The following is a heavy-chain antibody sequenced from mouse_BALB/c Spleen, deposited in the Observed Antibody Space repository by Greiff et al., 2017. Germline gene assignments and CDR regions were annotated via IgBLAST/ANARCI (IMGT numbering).Heavy chain of an antibody. CDR1: GYTFTSYY. CDR3: TRRLTYVGAMDY. CDR2: INPSNGGT. D-gene: IGHD5-1*01. V-gene: IGHV1S81*02. J-gene: IGHJ4*01. Sequence: VQLQQSGAELVKPGASVKLSCKASGYTFTSYYMYWVKQRPGQGLEWIGEINPSNGGTNFNEKFKSKATLTVDKSSSTAYMQLSSLTSEDSAVYYCTRRLTYVGAMDYWGQGTSVTVSS.